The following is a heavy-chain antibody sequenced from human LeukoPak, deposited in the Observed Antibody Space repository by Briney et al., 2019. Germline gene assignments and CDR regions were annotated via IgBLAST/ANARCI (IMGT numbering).Heavy chain of an antibody. V-gene: IGHV1-46*01. CDR1: GYTFTTYF. CDR2: INPSAVST. J-gene: IGHJ4*02. Sequence: ASVKVSFKASGYTFTTYFMHWLRQAPGQGLEWMGIINPSAVSTGYAQKFLGRVTMTRDTSTSTVYMELSSLRSEDTAVYYCARGVGTYQTYFDYWGQGTLVTVSS. CDR3: ARGVGTYQTYFDY. D-gene: IGHD1-14*01.